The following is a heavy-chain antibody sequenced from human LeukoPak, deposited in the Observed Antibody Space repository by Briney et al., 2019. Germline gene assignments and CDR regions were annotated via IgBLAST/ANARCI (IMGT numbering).Heavy chain of an antibody. V-gene: IGHV4-38-2*01. Sequence: SSETLSLTCAVAGYSISSGYYWGWIRQPPGKGLEWIGSIYHSGSTYYNPSLKSRVTISVDTSKNQFSLKLSSVTAADTAVYYCARGNPFTYYYDSSGYPTPSPFDYWGQGTLVTVSS. D-gene: IGHD3-22*01. CDR1: GYSISSGYY. CDR2: IYHSGST. CDR3: ARGNPFTYYYDSSGYPTPSPFDY. J-gene: IGHJ4*02.